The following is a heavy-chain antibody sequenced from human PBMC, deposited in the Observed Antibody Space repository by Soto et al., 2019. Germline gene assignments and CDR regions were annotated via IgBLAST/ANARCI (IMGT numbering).Heavy chain of an antibody. J-gene: IGHJ6*01. V-gene: IGHV4-39*01. CDR1: VVSISSSSYY. Sequence: WETLSLTCTFSVVSISSSSYYCGWIRQPPGKGLEWIGSIYYSGSTYYNPSLKSRVTISVDTSKNQFSLKLSSVTAADTAVYYCARRVEYSSSWYLSGMEVWGQGTTFSVS. D-gene: IGHD6-13*01. CDR3: ARRVEYSSSWYLSGMEV. CDR2: IYYSGST.